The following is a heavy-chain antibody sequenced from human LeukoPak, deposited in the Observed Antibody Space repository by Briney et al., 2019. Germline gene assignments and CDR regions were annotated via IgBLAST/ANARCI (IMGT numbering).Heavy chain of an antibody. CDR3: ARDMGGNVGTWFDS. CDR1: GFTFDNHA. D-gene: IGHD1-14*01. CDR2: ISWNSGFV. J-gene: IGHJ5*01. V-gene: IGHV3-9*01. Sequence: GGSLRLSCRTSGFTFDNHAMHWVRQVPGKGLEWVSGISWNSGFVDYTDSVKGRFTISRDSAKNSLYLQMDSLTSEDTALYYCARDMGGNVGTWFDSWGQGTLVTVSS.